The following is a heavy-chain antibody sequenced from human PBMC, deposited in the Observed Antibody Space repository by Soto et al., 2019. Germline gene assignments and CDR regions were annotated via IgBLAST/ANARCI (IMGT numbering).Heavy chain of an antibody. D-gene: IGHD3-10*01. CDR1: GGSVSTGMKY. Sequence: SETLSLTCTVSGGSVSTGMKYWGWVRQPPGKALEFIGYMYKTGETLLISSLKSRVTLSMETSKNQFSLTLSSVTAADTAVYFCMKAHESGDFLGMSVWGPGTTVTVSS. J-gene: IGHJ6*02. CDR3: MKAHESGDFLGMSV. V-gene: IGHV4-61*01. CDR2: MYKTGET.